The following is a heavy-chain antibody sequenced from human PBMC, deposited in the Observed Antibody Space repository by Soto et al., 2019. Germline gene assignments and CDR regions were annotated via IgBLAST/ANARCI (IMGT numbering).Heavy chain of an antibody. Sequence: EVQLVESGGGLVKPGGSLRLSCAASGFTFSNAWMNWVRQAPGKGLEWVGRIKSKTDGGTTDYAAPVKGRFTISRYDSKNTLYLQMNSLKTEDTAVYYCTTRELIAVVSQGPDYWGQGTLVTVSS. CDR1: GFTFSNAW. CDR3: TTRELIAVVSQGPDY. J-gene: IGHJ4*02. CDR2: IKSKTDGGTT. V-gene: IGHV3-15*07. D-gene: IGHD6-19*01.